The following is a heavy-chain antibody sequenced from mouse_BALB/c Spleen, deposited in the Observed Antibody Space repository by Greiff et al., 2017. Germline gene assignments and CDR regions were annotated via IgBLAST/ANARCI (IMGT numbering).Heavy chain of an antibody. V-gene: IGHV1-54*01. CDR2: INPGSGGT. CDR1: GYAFTNYL. J-gene: IGHJ4*01. Sequence: VQLQQSGAELVRPGTSVKVSCKASGYAFTNYLIEWVKQRPGQGLEWIGVINPGSGGTNYNEKFKGKATLTADKSSSTAYMQLSSLTSDDSAVYFCARSGLRRDYYAMDYWGQGTSVTVSS. CDR3: ARSGLRRDYYAMDY. D-gene: IGHD2-4*01.